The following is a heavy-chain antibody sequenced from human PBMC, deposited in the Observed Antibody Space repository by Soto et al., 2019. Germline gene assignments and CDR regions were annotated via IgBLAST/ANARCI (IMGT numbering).Heavy chain of an antibody. J-gene: IGHJ4*02. CDR2: IYHSGKT. V-gene: IGHV4-4*02. CDR3: ATTREAIIHLYYFDF. D-gene: IGHD3-10*01. Sequence: QVQLQESGPRLVKPSGTLSLTCDVSGGSISDSVWWSWVRQAPGKGLEWIGEIYHSGKTYYNPSLTSRVTISTDRSRNQVSLTLDFVTAADTAIYYCATTREAIIHLYYFDFWGQGVLVTVSS. CDR1: GGSISDSVW.